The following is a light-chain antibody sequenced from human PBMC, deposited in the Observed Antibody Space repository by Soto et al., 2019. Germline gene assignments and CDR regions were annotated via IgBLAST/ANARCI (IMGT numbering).Light chain of an antibody. J-gene: IGLJ1*01. Sequence: QSVLTQPASVSGSPGQAITLSCTGTSSYVGSYDLVSWYQQHPGKAPKLMIYEVTKRPSGVSNRFSGSKSGNTASLTISGLQAEDEADYYCCSYAGSSTYVFGTGTKVTVL. CDR3: CSYAGSSTYV. CDR2: EVT. V-gene: IGLV2-23*02. CDR1: SSYVGSYDL.